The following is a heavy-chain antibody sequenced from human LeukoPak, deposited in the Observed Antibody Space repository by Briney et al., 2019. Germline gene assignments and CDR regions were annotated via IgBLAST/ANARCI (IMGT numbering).Heavy chain of an antibody. CDR1: GFTFSSYS. V-gene: IGHV3-48*01. CDR3: ARLKIYCTGGVCLSPIDY. J-gene: IGHJ4*02. Sequence: GGSLRLSCAASGFTFSSYSMNWVRQAPGKGLEWVSYISSSSSTIYYADSVKGRFTISRDNAKNSLYLQMNSLRAEDTAVYYCARLKIYCTGGVCLSPIDYWGQGTLVTVSS. CDR2: ISSSSSTI. D-gene: IGHD2-8*02.